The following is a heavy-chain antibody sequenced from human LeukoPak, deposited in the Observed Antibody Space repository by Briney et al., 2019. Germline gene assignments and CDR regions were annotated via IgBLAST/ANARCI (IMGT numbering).Heavy chain of an antibody. CDR2: INPSGGST. V-gene: IGHV1-46*01. Sequence: GASVTVSCKASGYTFTSYYMHWVRQAPGQGLEWMGIINPSGGSTSYAQKFQGRVTMTRDTSTSTVYMELSSLRSEDTAVYYCARDAPPGYSSSWFDGFDYWGQGTLVTVSS. CDR1: GYTFTSYY. CDR3: ARDAPPGYSSSWFDGFDY. D-gene: IGHD6-13*01. J-gene: IGHJ4*02.